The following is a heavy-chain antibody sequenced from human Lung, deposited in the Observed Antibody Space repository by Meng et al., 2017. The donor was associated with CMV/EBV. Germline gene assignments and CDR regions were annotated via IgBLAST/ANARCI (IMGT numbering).Heavy chain of an antibody. CDR1: GDSISSSAHH. Sequence: TVSGDSISSSAHHWTWIRQHPGKGLEWIGYIYYSGSTYSNPSLKSRVTISVETSKNQFSLRLISVTAADTAVYYCARLGGFLNWFDPWGQGTLVTVSS. V-gene: IGHV4-31*02. CDR2: IYYSGST. J-gene: IGHJ5*02. D-gene: IGHD2-15*01. CDR3: ARLGGFLNWFDP.